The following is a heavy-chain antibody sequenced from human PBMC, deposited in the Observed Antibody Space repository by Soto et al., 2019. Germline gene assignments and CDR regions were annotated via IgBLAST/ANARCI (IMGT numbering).Heavy chain of an antibody. J-gene: IGHJ4*02. CDR3: AKESIAAAGLHFDY. Sequence: PGGSLRLSCAASGFTFDDYAMHWVRQAPGKGLEWVSGISWNSGSIGYADSVKGRFTISRDNAKNSLYLQMNSLRAEDTALYYCAKESIAAAGLHFDYWGQGTLVTVS. CDR1: GFTFDDYA. CDR2: ISWNSGSI. V-gene: IGHV3-9*01. D-gene: IGHD6-13*01.